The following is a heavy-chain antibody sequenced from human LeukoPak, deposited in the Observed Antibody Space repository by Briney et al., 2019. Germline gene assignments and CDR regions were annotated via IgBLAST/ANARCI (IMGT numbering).Heavy chain of an antibody. Sequence: PGGSLRLSCAASGFTFSSYAMSWVRQAPGKGLEWVSAISGSGGSPYYADSVNGRFTISRDNSKNTLYLQMNSLRAEDTAVYYCATKRDILTGYLPFDYWGQGTLVTVSS. D-gene: IGHD3-9*01. CDR1: GFTFSSYA. J-gene: IGHJ4*02. CDR3: ATKRDILTGYLPFDY. V-gene: IGHV3-23*01. CDR2: ISGSGGSP.